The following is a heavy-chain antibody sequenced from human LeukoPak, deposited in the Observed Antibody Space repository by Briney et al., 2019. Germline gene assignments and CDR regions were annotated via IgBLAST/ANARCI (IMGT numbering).Heavy chain of an antibody. CDR2: ISSSSSTI. D-gene: IGHD5-24*01. J-gene: IGHJ4*02. V-gene: IGHV3-48*01. CDR3: ARGLRDGYNIFDY. CDR1: GFTFSSYS. Sequence: GGSLRLSCAASGFTFSSYSMNWVRQAPGKGLEWVSYISSSSSTIYYADSVKGRFTISRDNAKNSLYLQMNSLRAEDTAVYYCARGLRDGYNIFDYWGQGTLVTVSS.